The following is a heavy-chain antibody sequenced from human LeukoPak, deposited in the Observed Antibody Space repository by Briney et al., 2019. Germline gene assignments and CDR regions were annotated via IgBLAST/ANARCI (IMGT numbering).Heavy chain of an antibody. J-gene: IGHJ4*02. CDR1: GFIFSTYE. CDR3: AKDDDWLRFEH. CDR2: ISYNGRSI. D-gene: IGHD5-12*01. Sequence: GGSLRLSCAASGFIFSTYEMNWVRQAPGKGLEWLSYISYNGRSIYYADSVKGRFTISRDNSNHMLYLQMNSLIAEDTAIYYCAKDDDWLRFEHWGRGTPVSVSS. V-gene: IGHV3-48*03.